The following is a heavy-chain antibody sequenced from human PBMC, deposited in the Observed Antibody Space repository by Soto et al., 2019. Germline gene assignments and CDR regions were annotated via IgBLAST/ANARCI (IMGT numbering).Heavy chain of an antibody. CDR2: TDFSGNP. CDR3: ASDQRCSDQYYGMDV. Sequence: PLSLTCTVYGGSISSNGHYWSWIRQHPGKGLDCIGYTDFSGNPYYNPPLKRRFTISLDTSNKQFSLKLTSVSAADTALYYSASDQRCSDQYYGMDVWGQGTTVTVS. V-gene: IGHV4-31*03. D-gene: IGHD6-25*01. J-gene: IGHJ6*02. CDR1: GGSISSNGHY.